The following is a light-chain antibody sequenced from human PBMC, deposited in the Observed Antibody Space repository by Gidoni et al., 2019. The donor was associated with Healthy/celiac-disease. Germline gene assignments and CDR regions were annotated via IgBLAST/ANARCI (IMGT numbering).Light chain of an antibody. CDR2: DAS. J-gene: IGKJ3*01. Sequence: DIQMTQSPPSLSASVGDRVTITCQASQDISNSLNWYQQKPGKAPKLLIYDASHLETGVPSRFSGSGSGTHFTFTSSSLQPEDMATYYCQQYDIIPPDFTFGPGSKVDI. V-gene: IGKV1-33*01. CDR3: QQYDIIPPDFT. CDR1: QDISNS.